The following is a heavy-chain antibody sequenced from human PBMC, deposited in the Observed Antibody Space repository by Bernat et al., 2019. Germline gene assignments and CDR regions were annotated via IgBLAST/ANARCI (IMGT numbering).Heavy chain of an antibody. CDR1: GFTFSNAW. CDR2: IKSKADGGTT. CDR3: STGGYFLDY. D-gene: IGHD1-26*01. Sequence: EVQLVESGGGLVRPGGSLRLSCAGSGFTFSNAWMNWVRQAPGRGLEWVACIKSKADGGTTDYAAPVKGRFTISRDDSKNTVYVQMNSLKTEDTAVYYCSTGGYFLDYWGQGTLVTVSS. J-gene: IGHJ4*02. V-gene: IGHV3-15*07.